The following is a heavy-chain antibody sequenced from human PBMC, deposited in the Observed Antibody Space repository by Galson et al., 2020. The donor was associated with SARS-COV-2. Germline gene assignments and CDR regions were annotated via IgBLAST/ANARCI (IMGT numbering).Heavy chain of an antibody. V-gene: IGHV3-21*01. Sequence: GGPLSLSCEVPGFPSDSYTLTWFRQPPGKGLEWVSSFITVSDYISTAASVKGRFTISRETAKNTLCLQMNGLIAEYTAVYYCSREASWAMFAMDVWGQGTTVTVSS. CDR1: GFPSDSYT. J-gene: IGHJ6*02. D-gene: IGHD3-10*02. CDR2: FITVSDYI. CDR3: SREASWAMFAMDV.